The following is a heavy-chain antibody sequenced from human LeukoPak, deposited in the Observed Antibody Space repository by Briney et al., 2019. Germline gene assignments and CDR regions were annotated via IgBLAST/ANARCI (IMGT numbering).Heavy chain of an antibody. CDR3: ARDDDYNPLVH. J-gene: IGHJ4*02. CDR2: ISTNNGDT. V-gene: IGHV1-18*01. D-gene: IGHD4/OR15-4a*01. CDR1: GGTFSSYA. Sequence: ASVKVSCKASGGTFSSYAISWVRQAPGQGLEWMGWISTNNGDTKYGKKIQGRVIMTTDTSTSTTYMEVRSLRSDDTAVYYCARDDDYNPLVHWGQGTLVTVSS.